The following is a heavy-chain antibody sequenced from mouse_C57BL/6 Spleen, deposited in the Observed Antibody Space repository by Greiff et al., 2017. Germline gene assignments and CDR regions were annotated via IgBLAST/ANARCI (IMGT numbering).Heavy chain of an antibody. J-gene: IGHJ3*01. CDR1: GYAFSSYW. Sequence: VKLVESGAELVKPGASVKISCKASGYAFSSYWMNWVKQRPGKGLEWIGQIYPGDGDTNYNGKFKGKATLTADKSSSTAYMQLSSLTSEDSAVYFCGGGNSFAYWGQGTLVTVSA. CDR2: IYPGDGDT. CDR3: GGGNSFAY. V-gene: IGHV1-80*01. D-gene: IGHD2-1*01.